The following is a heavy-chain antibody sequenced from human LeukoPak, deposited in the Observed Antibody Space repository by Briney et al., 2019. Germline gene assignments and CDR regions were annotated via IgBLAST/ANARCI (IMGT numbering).Heavy chain of an antibody. J-gene: IGHJ4*02. CDR1: GYSFTSYW. CDR3: ARVTIPSSHLFDY. V-gene: IGHV5-51*01. Sequence: ASVKVSCKASGYSFTSYWIGWVRQMPGKGLEWMGIIYPGDSDTRYSPSFQGQVTISADKSISTAYPQWSSLKASDTAMYYCARVTIPSSHLFDYWGQGTLVTVSS. D-gene: IGHD3-3*01. CDR2: IYPGDSDT.